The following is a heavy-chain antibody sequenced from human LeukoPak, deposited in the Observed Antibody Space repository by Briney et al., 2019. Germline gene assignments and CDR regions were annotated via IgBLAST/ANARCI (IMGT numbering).Heavy chain of an antibody. CDR1: GFTFSSYW. CDR3: ARRGTKTRYYYDSSGPHDAFDI. V-gene: IGHV3-7*01. J-gene: IGHJ3*02. Sequence: GGSLRLSCAASGFTFSSYWMSWVRQAPGKGLEWAANIKQDGSEKYYVDSVKGRFTISRDNAKNSLYLQMNSLRAEDTAVYYCARRGTKTRYYYDSSGPHDAFDIWGQGTMVTVSS. CDR2: IKQDGSEK. D-gene: IGHD3-22*01.